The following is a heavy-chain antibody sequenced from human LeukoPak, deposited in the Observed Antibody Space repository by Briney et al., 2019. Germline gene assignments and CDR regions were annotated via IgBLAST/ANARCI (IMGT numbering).Heavy chain of an antibody. CDR3: ARDRGDGYKGAFDI. D-gene: IGHD5-24*01. Sequence: SETLSLTCTVSGGSISSGGYYWSWIRQPPGKGLEWIGYIYHSGSTYYNPSLKSRVTISVDRSKNQFSLKLSSVTAADTAVYYCARDRGDGYKGAFDIWGQGTMVTVSS. J-gene: IGHJ3*02. V-gene: IGHV4-30-2*01. CDR2: IYHSGST. CDR1: GGSISSGGYY.